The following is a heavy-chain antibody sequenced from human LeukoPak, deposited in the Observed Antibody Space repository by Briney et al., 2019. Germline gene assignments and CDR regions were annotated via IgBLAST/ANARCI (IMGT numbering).Heavy chain of an antibody. Sequence: GGSLRLSCAASGFTFSDYSMNWVRQAPGKGLEWVSYISGSSNFMYYADSVRGRFIISRDNAKNSLYLQMNSLRAEDTAVYYCARAPLTYQNIVGVTWGQGTMVTVSS. CDR2: ISGSSNFM. CDR3: ARAPLTYQNIVGVT. CDR1: GFTFSDYS. J-gene: IGHJ3*01. D-gene: IGHD1-26*01. V-gene: IGHV3-21*05.